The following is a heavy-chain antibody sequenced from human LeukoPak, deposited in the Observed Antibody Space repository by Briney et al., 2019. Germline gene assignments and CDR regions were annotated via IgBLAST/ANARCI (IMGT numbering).Heavy chain of an antibody. Sequence: PGGSLRLSCAGAGFTFSRYSMNWFRQAPGKGLERVSSISSISSYIFYADSVKGRFTISRENAKNSLYLQMSRLRAEDTAVYYCARDAQWLVPEGYYFYMDVWGKGTTVTVSS. CDR3: ARDAQWLVPEGYYFYMDV. J-gene: IGHJ6*03. V-gene: IGHV3-21*01. CDR2: ISSISSYI. CDR1: GFTFSRYS. D-gene: IGHD6-19*01.